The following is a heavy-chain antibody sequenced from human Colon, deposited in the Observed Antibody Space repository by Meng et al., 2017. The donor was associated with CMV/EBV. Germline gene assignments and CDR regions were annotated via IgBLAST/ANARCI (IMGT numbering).Heavy chain of an antibody. D-gene: IGHD1-14*01. V-gene: IGHV1-69*05. J-gene: IGHJ6*02. Sequence: SVKVSCKASGGTFSSYAISWVRQAPGQGLEWMGGIIPIFGTANYAQKLQGRVTITTDKSTSTAYMELSSLRSEDTAVYYCARGNPVHYYYFGMDVWGQGTTVTVSS. CDR3: ARGNPVHYYYFGMDV. CDR2: IIPIFGTA. CDR1: GGTFSSYA.